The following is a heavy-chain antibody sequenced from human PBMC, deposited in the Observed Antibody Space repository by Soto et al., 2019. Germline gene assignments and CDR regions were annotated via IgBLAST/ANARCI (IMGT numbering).Heavy chain of an antibody. V-gene: IGHV4-39*01. CDR2: IYYSGST. CDR3: ARSNSSPHYRY. Sequence: QLQLQESGPGLVKPSETLSLTCTVSGGSISSSSYYWGWIRQPPGKGLEWIGSIYYSGSTYYHPSLQSRVTISVDTSKTLYSLKLSSVTAADTAVYCSARSNSSPHYRYWGQGTLDTVSS. J-gene: IGHJ4*02. CDR1: GGSISSSSYY. D-gene: IGHD3-16*02.